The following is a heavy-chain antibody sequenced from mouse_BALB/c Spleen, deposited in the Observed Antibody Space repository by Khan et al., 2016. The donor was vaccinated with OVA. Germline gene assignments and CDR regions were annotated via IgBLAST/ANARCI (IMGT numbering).Heavy chain of an antibody. V-gene: IGHV5-17*02. Sequence: EVELVESGGGLVQPGGSRKLSCAASGFTFSSFGMHWVRQTPEKGLEWVAYISRDSYTIYYADTVKGRFTISRDNPRKTLFMQMTSLGSEDTAMYYCARGNCAWFAYWGQGTLVTVSA. CDR1: GFTFSSFG. D-gene: IGHD2-1*01. J-gene: IGHJ3*01. CDR3: ARGNCAWFAY. CDR2: ISRDSYTI.